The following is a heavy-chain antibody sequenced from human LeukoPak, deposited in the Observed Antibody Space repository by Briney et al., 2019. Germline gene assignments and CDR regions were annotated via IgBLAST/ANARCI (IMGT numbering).Heavy chain of an antibody. V-gene: IGHV3-23*01. D-gene: IGHD4-17*01. CDR3: AKDGYGDWVAFDY. J-gene: IGHJ4*02. CDR2: ISGSGGST. Sequence: PGGSMRLSCAASGFTFSSYAMSWVRQAPGKGLEWVSAISGSGGSTYYADSVKGRFTISRDNSKNTLYLQMNSLRAEDTAVYYCAKDGYGDWVAFDYWGQGTLVTVSS. CDR1: GFTFSSYA.